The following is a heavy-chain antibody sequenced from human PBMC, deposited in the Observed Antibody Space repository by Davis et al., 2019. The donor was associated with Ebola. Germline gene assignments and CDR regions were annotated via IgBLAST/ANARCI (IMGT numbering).Heavy chain of an antibody. CDR2: FGTGGDT. CDR3: VKDSSNIWFDI. Sequence: ESLKISCETSGFIFRNYVMSWVRQAPGKGLEWVSTFGTGGDTYYADSVKGRFAISRDNSRGTLYLQMNSLRVEDSAIYYCVKDSSNIWFDIWGQGTLVTVSS. CDR1: GFIFRNYV. D-gene: IGHD2/OR15-2a*01. V-gene: IGHV3-23*01. J-gene: IGHJ3*02.